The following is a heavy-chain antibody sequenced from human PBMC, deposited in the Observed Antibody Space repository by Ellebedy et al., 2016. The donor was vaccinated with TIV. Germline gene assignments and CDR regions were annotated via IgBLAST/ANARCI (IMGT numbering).Heavy chain of an antibody. D-gene: IGHD6-19*01. J-gene: IGHJ5*02. CDR1: GYTFTSYY. CDR2: IDPSGGRT. CDR3: ARDSTSGASASFRFDP. V-gene: IGHV1-46*01. Sequence: AALVKVSCKTSGYTFTSYYLHWVRQAPGQGPEWMGIIDPSGGRTTNAQTFQGRVPMTRDTSTSTVYMELSSLRSVDTAVYYCARDSTSGASASFRFDPWGQGTLVIVSS.